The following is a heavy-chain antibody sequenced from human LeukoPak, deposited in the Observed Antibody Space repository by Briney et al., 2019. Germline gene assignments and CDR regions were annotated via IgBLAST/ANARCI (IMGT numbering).Heavy chain of an antibody. V-gene: IGHV4-39*01. D-gene: IGHD5-18*01. J-gene: IGHJ4*02. Sequence: SSETLSLTCTVSGGPIRSSNYYWGWIRQPPGKGLEWIGSIHYSGSTYYNPSLKSRITISVDTSKNQFSLKLNSVTAADTAVYYCARGDGYSYDSWGQGTLVPVSS. CDR1: GGPIRSSNYY. CDR3: ARGDGYSYDS. CDR2: IHYSGST.